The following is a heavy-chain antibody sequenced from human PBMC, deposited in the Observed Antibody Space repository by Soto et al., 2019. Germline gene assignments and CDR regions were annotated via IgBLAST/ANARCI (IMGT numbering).Heavy chain of an antibody. D-gene: IGHD6-13*01. J-gene: IGHJ3*02. CDR3: ASGEAPGTVCAFDI. CDR2: INAGNGDT. V-gene: IGHV1-3*01. CDR1: GYTFPDYA. Sequence: ASVKVSCKASGYTFPDYAMHWVRQAPGHSLEWMGWINAGNGDTKYSQKFQGRVTITRDTSASTAYMELTSLRFEDTAVYYCASGEAPGTVCAFDIWGQGTMVTVSS.